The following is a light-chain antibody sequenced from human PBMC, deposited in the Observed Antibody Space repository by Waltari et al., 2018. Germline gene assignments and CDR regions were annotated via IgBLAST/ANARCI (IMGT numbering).Light chain of an antibody. J-gene: IGLJ1*01. Sequence: QSALTQPASVSGSPGQSITISCTGTNSDVGSYNFVSWYQQHPGEAPQLMIFEVTNRPSGVSNRFSGSKSGNTASLIISGLQGEDEADYYCSSYTTSRTYVFGTGTKVTVL. CDR2: EVT. CDR1: NSDVGSYNF. V-gene: IGLV2-14*01. CDR3: SSYTTSRTYV.